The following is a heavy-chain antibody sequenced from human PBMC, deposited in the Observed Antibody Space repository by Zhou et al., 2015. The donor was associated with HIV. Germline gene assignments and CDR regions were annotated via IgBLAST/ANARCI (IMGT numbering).Heavy chain of an antibody. J-gene: IGHJ4*02. CDR2: IIALVNVT. D-gene: IGHD1-1*01. CDR3: AREATGLNVEALDY. CDR1: GGTFTSYT. Sequence: QVQLVQSGAEVKKPGSSVKVSCKASGGTFTSYTISWVRQAPGQGLEWMGKIIALVNVTKYAQEFQGRVTITADRSTSTAYMELSSLRSEDTAVYYCAREATGLNVEALDYWGQGTLVTVSS. V-gene: IGHV1-69*08.